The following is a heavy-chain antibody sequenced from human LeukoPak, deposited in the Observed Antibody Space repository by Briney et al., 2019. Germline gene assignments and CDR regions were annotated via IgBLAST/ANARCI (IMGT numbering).Heavy chain of an antibody. D-gene: IGHD3-16*01. Sequence: ASVKDSCKASGCTFTGYYFHWVRQAPGQELVWMGWINHNSSGKKFEQTFPGRVTMSRDTSITTAYMELRSLKSDDTAVYYCAREDVNTEVYYYYGMDVWGQGTTVTVS. J-gene: IGHJ6*02. V-gene: IGHV1-2*02. CDR1: GCTFTGYY. CDR3: AREDVNTEVYYYYGMDV. CDR2: INHNSSGK.